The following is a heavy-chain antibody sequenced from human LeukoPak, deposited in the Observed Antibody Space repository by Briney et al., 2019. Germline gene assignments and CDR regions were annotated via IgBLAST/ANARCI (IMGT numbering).Heavy chain of an antibody. V-gene: IGHV5-51*01. J-gene: IGHJ6*03. CDR1: GYSFTAFW. Sequence: GESLKISCKGSGYSFTAFWIAWVRQMPGKGLEWMGIIYPSDSDTRYSPSFEGQVTISADKSISTAYLQWSSLKASDTAMYYCARLAVAGTWGYYYYYMDVWGKGTTVTISS. CDR2: IYPSDSDT. D-gene: IGHD6-19*01. CDR3: ARLAVAGTWGYYYYYMDV.